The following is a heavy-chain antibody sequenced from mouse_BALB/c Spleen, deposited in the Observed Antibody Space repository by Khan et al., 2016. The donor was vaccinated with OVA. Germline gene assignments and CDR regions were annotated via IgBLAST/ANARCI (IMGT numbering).Heavy chain of an antibody. Sequence: EVELVESGGDLVKSGGSLKLSCAASGFTFSPYSMSWVRQTPDKRLEWVATISSDGDYTYYPDSVKVRFNIYRDNAKNTLYLQMSSLKSEDTAIYYCATHLTGSFAYWGQGTLVTVSA. D-gene: IGHD4-1*01. V-gene: IGHV5-6*01. CDR3: ATHLTGSFAY. J-gene: IGHJ3*01. CDR1: GFTFSPYS. CDR2: ISSDGDYT.